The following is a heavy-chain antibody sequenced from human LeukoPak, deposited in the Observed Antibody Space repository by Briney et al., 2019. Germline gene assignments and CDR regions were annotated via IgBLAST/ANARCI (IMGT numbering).Heavy chain of an antibody. J-gene: IGHJ4*02. CDR2: ISGSGGST. CDR3: AKDRKGDTMVRGVDFPLDY. CDR1: GFTFSSYA. Sequence: GGSLRPSCAASGFTFSSYAMSWVRQAPGKGLEWVSAISGSGGSTYYADSVKGRFTISRDNSKNTLYLQMNSLRAEDTAVYYCAKDRKGDTMVRGVDFPLDYWGQGTLVTVSS. D-gene: IGHD3-10*01. V-gene: IGHV3-23*01.